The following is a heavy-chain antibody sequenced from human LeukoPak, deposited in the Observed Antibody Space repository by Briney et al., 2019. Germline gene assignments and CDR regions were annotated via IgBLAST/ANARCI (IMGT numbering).Heavy chain of an antibody. CDR1: GYTFTGYY. V-gene: IGHV1-2*06. J-gene: IGHJ4*02. D-gene: IGHD3-10*01. CDR3: ARAYRRITMVRGVMWSY. Sequence: ASVKVSCKASGYTFTGYYMHWVRQAPGQGLEWMGRINPNSGGTSYAQKFQGRVTMTRDTSISTAYMELSRLRSDDTAVYYCARAYRRITMVRGVMWSYWGQGTLVTVSS. CDR2: INPNSGGT.